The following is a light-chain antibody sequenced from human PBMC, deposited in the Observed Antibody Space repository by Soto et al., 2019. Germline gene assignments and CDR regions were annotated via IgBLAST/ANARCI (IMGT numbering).Light chain of an antibody. CDR3: QTWGTGINVV. CDR2: LNGDGSH. Sequence: QPVLTQSPSASASLGASVKLTCSLSSGHSSYAIAWYQQQPEKGPRYLMKLNGDGSHSKGDGIPDRFSGSSSGAERYLTISSLQSEDEADYYCQTWGTGINVVFGGGTQLTVL. V-gene: IGLV4-69*01. CDR1: SGHSSYA. J-gene: IGLJ2*01.